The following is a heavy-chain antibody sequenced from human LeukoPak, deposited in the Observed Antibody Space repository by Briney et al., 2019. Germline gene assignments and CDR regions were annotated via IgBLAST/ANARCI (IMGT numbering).Heavy chain of an antibody. J-gene: IGHJ4*02. CDR2: IKQDGSEK. V-gene: IGHV3-7*01. Sequence: PGGSLRLSCAASGLTFSSYWMSWVRQAPGKGLEWVANIKQDGSEKYYVDSVKGRFTISRDNAKNSLYLQMNSLRAEDTAVYYCAREVGVGSIFDYWGRGTLVTVSS. D-gene: IGHD1-26*01. CDR3: AREVGVGSIFDY. CDR1: GLTFSSYW.